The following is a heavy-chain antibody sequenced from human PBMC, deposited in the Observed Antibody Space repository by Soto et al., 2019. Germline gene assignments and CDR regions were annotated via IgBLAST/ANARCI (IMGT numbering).Heavy chain of an antibody. D-gene: IGHD3-9*01. CDR1: GFTFSSYA. CDR3: ARVGILTGEGGYYFDY. V-gene: IGHV3-23*01. CDR2: ISGSGIST. J-gene: IGHJ4*02. Sequence: LRLSCAASGFTFSSYAMTWVRQAPGKGLEWVSSISGSGISTYYADSVKGRFTISRDNSKNTLYLQMNSLRAEDTAVYYCARVGILTGEGGYYFDYWGQGTLVTVSS.